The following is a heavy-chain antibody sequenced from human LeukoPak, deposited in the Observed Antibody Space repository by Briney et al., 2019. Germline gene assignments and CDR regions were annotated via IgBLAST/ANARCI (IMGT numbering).Heavy chain of an antibody. CDR1: GFTFSDYT. CDR3: ARFIAAPYYFDY. J-gene: IGHJ4*02. V-gene: IGHV3-21*01. Sequence: NPGGSLRLSCVASGFTFSDYTMHWVRQAPGKGLEWVSFISSSRSYIYYADSVKGRFTISRDNAKNSLYLQMNSLRAEDTAVYYCARFIAAPYYFDYWGRGTLVTVSS. CDR2: ISSSRSYI. D-gene: IGHD6-13*01.